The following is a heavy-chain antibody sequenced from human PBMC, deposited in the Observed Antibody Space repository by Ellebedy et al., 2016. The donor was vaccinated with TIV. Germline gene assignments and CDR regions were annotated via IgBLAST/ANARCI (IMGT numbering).Heavy chain of an antibody. V-gene: IGHV1-46*01. D-gene: IGHD5-24*01. Sequence: ASVKVSXXASGYTFTSYYMHWVRQAPGQGLEWMGIINPSGGSTSYAQKFQGRVTMTRDTSTSTVYMELSSLRSEDTAVYYCARDRLEMATIGSMDVWGQGTTVTVSS. CDR1: GYTFTSYY. J-gene: IGHJ6*02. CDR3: ARDRLEMATIGSMDV. CDR2: INPSGGST.